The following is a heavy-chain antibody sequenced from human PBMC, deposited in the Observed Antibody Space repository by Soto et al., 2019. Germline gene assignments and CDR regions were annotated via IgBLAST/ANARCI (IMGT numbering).Heavy chain of an antibody. CDR2: ISGSGGST. CDR3: GKWCGANCFQPNCL. Sequence: EVQLLESGGGLVQPGGSLRLSCAASAFTFNNYAMTWVRLAPGKGLEWVSSISGSGGSTYYAVSVKGRFTISRDNSRSPPVLQMSRLRGGGKVVDFCGKWCGANCFQPNCLWGQGTLVTVSS. J-gene: IGHJ4*02. D-gene: IGHD2-21*02. CDR1: AFTFNNYA. V-gene: IGHV3-23*01.